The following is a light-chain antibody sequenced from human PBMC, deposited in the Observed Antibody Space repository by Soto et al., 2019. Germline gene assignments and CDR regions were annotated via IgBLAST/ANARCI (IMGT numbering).Light chain of an antibody. CDR2: EVS. CDR1: SSDVGGYNY. CDR3: SSYTSTNNWV. Sequence: QSVLTQPASVSGSPGQSITISCTGTSSDVGGYNYVSWYQQHSGKAPKLMIYEVSNRPSGVSNRFSGSKSGNTASLSISGLQTEDEADYYCSSYTSTNNWVFGGGTKLTVL. V-gene: IGLV2-14*01. J-gene: IGLJ3*02.